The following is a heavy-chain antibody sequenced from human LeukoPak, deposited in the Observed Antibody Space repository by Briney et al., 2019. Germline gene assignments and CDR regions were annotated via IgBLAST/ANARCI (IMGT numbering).Heavy chain of an antibody. Sequence: GGSLRLSCAASGFTFSSYGMHWVRQAPGKGLEWVAVISYDGSNKYYADSVKGRFTISRDNSKNTLYLQMNSLRAEDTAVYYCAKDQAVTTFTYYYGMDVWGQGTTVTVSS. D-gene: IGHD4-17*01. CDR3: AKDQAVTTFTYYYGMDV. J-gene: IGHJ6*02. CDR1: GFTFSSYG. CDR2: ISYDGSNK. V-gene: IGHV3-30*18.